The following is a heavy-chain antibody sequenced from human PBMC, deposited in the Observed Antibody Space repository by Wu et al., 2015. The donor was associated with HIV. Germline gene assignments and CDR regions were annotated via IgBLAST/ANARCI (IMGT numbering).Heavy chain of an antibody. V-gene: IGHV1-69*05. CDR1: GGTFSNSG. CDR3: ARDKDFGYGGYSGGNWFDP. J-gene: IGHJ5*02. Sequence: QVQLVQSGAEVKKPGSSVKVSCKTSGGTFSNSGISWVRQAPGQGLEWMGGIIPIFGTANYAQRFQGRVTITMDTSTSTVYLEVNSLKFEDTAVFYCARDKDFGYGGYSGGNWFDPWGQGTLVTVSS. D-gene: IGHD4-23*01. CDR2: IIPIFGTA.